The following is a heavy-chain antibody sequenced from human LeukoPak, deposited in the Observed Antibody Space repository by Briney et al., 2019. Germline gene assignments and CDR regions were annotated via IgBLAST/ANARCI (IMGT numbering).Heavy chain of an antibody. CDR3: ARDWGYCSSTSCYTDAFDI. Sequence: ASVKVSCKASGYTFTGYDINWVRQATGQGLEWMGWMNPNSGGTNYAQKFQGRVTMTRDTSISTAYMELSRPRSDDTAVYYCARDWGYCSSTSCYTDAFDIWGQGTMVTVSS. D-gene: IGHD2-2*02. CDR1: GYTFTGYD. V-gene: IGHV1-2*02. CDR2: MNPNSGGT. J-gene: IGHJ3*02.